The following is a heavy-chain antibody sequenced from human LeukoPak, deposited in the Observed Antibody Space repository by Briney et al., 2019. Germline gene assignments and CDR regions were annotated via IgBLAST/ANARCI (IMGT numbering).Heavy chain of an antibody. J-gene: IGHJ4*02. CDR1: GFTFSSYS. CDR3: ARDRGSGSFYFDY. V-gene: IGHV3-48*01. CDR2: ISSSGNTI. Sequence: GGSLRLSCAASGFTFSSYSMNWVRQAPGKGLVWVSYISSSGNTIYYADSVKGRFTISRDNAKNSLYLQMNSLRAEDTAVYYCARDRGSGSFYFDYWGQGTLVTVSS. D-gene: IGHD3-10*01.